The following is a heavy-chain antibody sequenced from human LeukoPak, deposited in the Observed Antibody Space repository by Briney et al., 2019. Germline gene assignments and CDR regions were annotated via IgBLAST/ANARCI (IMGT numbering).Heavy chain of an antibody. CDR2: IHYSGST. V-gene: IGHV4-61*01. D-gene: IGHD1-1*01. CDR1: GGSVSSGSYY. Sequence: SETLSLTCTVSGGSVSSGSYYWSSIRQPPGKGLECIAYIHYSGSTNYNPSLKSRVTISVDTSKNQFSLKLRSVTAADTAVYYCAREGNGPAYYHFYYMDVWGKGTTVTVSS. J-gene: IGHJ6*03. CDR3: AREGNGPAYYHFYYMDV.